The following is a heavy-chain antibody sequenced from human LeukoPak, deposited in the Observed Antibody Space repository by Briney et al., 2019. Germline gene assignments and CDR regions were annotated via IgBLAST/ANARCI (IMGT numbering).Heavy chain of an antibody. V-gene: IGHV1-2*02. D-gene: IGHD3-3*01. CDR2: INPNSGGT. J-gene: IGHJ5*02. Sequence: ASVKVSCKASGYTFTGYYMHWVRQAPGQGLEWMGWINPNSGGTNYVQKFQGRVTMTRDTSISTAYMELSRLRSDDTAVYYCARFRRITIFGVGNIHHWFDPWGQGTLVTVSS. CDR1: GYTFTGYY. CDR3: ARFRRITIFGVGNIHHWFDP.